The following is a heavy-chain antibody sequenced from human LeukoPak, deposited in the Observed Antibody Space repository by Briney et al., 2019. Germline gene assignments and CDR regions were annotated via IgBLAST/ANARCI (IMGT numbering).Heavy chain of an antibody. CDR3: ARGATAVAGTLLHY. V-gene: IGHV3-74*01. CDR1: GFTFSSYW. D-gene: IGHD6-19*01. CDR2: INSDGSGT. J-gene: IGHJ4*02. Sequence: GGSLRLSCAASGFTFSSYWMHWVRQAPGKGLVWVSRINSDGSGTSYADSVKGRFTISRDNAKNTLYLQMNSLRAEDTAVYYCARGATAVAGTLLHYWGQGTLVTVSS.